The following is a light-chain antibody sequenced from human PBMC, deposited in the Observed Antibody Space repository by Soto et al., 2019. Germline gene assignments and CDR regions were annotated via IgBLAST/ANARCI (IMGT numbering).Light chain of an antibody. CDR1: QSVDTY. CDR3: QQRGTWPPT. Sequence: EIVLTQSPATLSLSPGESATLSCTTNQSVDTYFAWYQQKRGLAPRLLIYDASNRAIGIPARFSDRGSETVFSLTISSLEPEDFAIYFCQQRGTWPPTFGRGTRLEI. CDR2: DAS. J-gene: IGKJ5*01. V-gene: IGKV3-11*01.